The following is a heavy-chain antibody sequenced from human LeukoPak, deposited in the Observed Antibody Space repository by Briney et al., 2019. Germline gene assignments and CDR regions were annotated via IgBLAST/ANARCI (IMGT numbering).Heavy chain of an antibody. D-gene: IGHD3-3*01. V-gene: IGHV3-53*01. Sequence: GGSLRPSCAASGFTVSSNYMSWVRQAPGKGLEWVSVIYSGGSTYYADSVKGRFTISRDNSKNTLYLQMNSLRAEDTAVYYCAMYDFWSGYSFDYWGQGTLVTVSS. CDR2: IYSGGST. CDR3: AMYDFWSGYSFDY. J-gene: IGHJ4*02. CDR1: GFTVSSNY.